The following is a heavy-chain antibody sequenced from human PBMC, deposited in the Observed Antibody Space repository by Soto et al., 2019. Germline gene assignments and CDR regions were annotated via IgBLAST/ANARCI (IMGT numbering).Heavy chain of an antibody. CDR3: ARDSIAVAGTPHYFYGMDV. J-gene: IGHJ6*02. CDR2: IDWDDDK. Sequence: SGPTLVNPTQTLTLTCTFSGFSLSTSGVRVSWIRQPPGKALEWLARIDWDDDKFYSTSLKTRLTISKDTSKNQVVLTMTNMDPVDTATYYCARDSIAVAGTPHYFYGMDVWGQGTTVTV. CDR1: GFSLSTSGVR. V-gene: IGHV2-70*04. D-gene: IGHD6-19*01.